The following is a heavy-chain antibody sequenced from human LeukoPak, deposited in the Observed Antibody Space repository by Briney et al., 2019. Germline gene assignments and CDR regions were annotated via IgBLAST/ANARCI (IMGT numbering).Heavy chain of an antibody. V-gene: IGHV3-48*02. CDR1: GFTFSGYN. CDR3: ARDRNYAFDI. CDR2: TSRSGSTM. J-gene: IGHJ3*02. Sequence: GGSLRLSCAASGFTFSGYNMNWVRQAPGKGLEWLSYTSRSGSTMYHADSVKGRFTVSRDNAKNSLYLQMNRLRDEDTAVYYCARDRNYAFDIWGQGTMVTVSS.